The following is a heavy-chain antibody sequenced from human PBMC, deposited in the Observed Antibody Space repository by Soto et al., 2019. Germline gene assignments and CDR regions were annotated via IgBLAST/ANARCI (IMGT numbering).Heavy chain of an antibody. J-gene: IGHJ6*02. Sequence: SETLSLTCAVYGGSFSGYYWSWIRQPPGKGLEWIGEIDHGGSTNYNPSLESRVTISFDTSRNQFSLKLKSVTAADTAVYFCARVGGYSYYLYGMDVWGQGTTVTVSS. CDR1: GGSFSGYY. CDR2: IDHGGST. V-gene: IGHV4-34*01. D-gene: IGHD5-18*01. CDR3: ARVGGYSYYLYGMDV.